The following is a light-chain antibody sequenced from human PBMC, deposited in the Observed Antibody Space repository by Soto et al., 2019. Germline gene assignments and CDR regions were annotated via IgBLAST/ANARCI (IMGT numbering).Light chain of an antibody. CDR2: DAS. Sequence: EIVLTQSPGTLSLSPGERATLSCRASQFVSSNSLAWYQQKRGQAPRLLIHDASSRATGIPDRFSGSGSGTDFTLTISRLEPEDFAVYYCEQYGSSPRTFGQGTKVEIK. CDR1: QFVSSNS. CDR3: EQYGSSPRT. V-gene: IGKV3-20*01. J-gene: IGKJ1*01.